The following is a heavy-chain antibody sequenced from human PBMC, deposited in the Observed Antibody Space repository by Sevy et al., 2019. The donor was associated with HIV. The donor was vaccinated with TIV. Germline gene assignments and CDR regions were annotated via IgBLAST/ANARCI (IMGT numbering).Heavy chain of an antibody. D-gene: IGHD3-10*01. Sequence: GGSLRLSCAASGFTFNFYAMSWVRQAPGKELEWVSGVTSNGDSTLYADSVKGRFTISRDNSKNTLYLQMNSLRAEDTALYYCAKDPEKWDLRFGSGQHWGQGTLVTVSS. CDR2: VTSNGDST. V-gene: IGHV3-23*01. CDR1: GFTFNFYA. CDR3: AKDPEKWDLRFGSGQH. J-gene: IGHJ1*01.